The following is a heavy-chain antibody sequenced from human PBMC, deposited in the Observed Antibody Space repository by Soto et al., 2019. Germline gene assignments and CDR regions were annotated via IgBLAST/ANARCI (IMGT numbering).Heavy chain of an antibody. CDR1: VEPMTGGYY. CDR2: IYYGGTT. J-gene: IGHJ4*02. CDR3: ARGWYYFDF. Sequence: PSETLSLTCDVSVEPMTGGYYWGWIRQSPGKWLEWIGSIYYGGTTYYNPSLRSRLAISIDTSKNQFSLRLSSVTAADTALYYCARGWYYFDFWGQGTLVTVSS. D-gene: IGHD2-15*01. V-gene: IGHV4-38-2*01.